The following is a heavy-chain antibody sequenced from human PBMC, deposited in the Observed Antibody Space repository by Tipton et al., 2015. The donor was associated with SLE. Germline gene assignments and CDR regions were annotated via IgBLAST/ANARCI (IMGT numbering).Heavy chain of an antibody. J-gene: IGHJ5*02. V-gene: IGHV4-34*01. Sequence: AGLVKPSETLSLICAVYGGSFSGYHWSWIRQPPGKGLEWIGEITRSGGTNYNPSLKSRVTISVDTSKNQYSLKLSSVTAADTAVYYCARVAIYCRGASCYADWFDPWGQGTLVTVSS. CDR2: ITRSGGT. CDR1: GGSFSGYH. D-gene: IGHD2-15*01. CDR3: ARVAIYCRGASCYADWFDP.